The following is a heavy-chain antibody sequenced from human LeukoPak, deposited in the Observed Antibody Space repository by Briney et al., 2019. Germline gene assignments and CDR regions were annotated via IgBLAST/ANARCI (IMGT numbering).Heavy chain of an antibody. J-gene: IGHJ4*02. CDR3: ARDPWGASGL. Sequence: GGSLRLSCAASGFTFSSYGMHWVRQAXGXGLEWVANIKQDGSEKYYVDSVKGRFTISRDNAKNSLYLQLNSLRAEDTALYYCARDPWGASGLWGQGTLVIVSS. V-gene: IGHV3-7*01. D-gene: IGHD1-26*01. CDR2: IKQDGSEK. CDR1: GFTFSSYG.